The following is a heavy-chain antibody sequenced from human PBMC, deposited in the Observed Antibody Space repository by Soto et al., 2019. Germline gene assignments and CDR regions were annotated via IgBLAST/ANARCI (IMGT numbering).Heavy chain of an antibody. CDR3: ARGISADGSYYFDY. V-gene: IGHV3-21*01. D-gene: IGHD6-13*01. CDR2: ISSSSSYI. Sequence: PGGSLRLSSAASGFTFSSYSMNWVRQAPGKGLEWVSSISSSSSYIYYADSVKGRFTISRDNAKNSLYLQMNSLRAEDTAVYYCARGISADGSYYFDYWRQGTVVTVYS. CDR1: GFTFSSYS. J-gene: IGHJ4*02.